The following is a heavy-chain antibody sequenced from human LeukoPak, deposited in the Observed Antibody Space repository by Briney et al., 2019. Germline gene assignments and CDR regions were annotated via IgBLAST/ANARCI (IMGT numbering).Heavy chain of an antibody. CDR3: ARFGLVGYYDSSGTDAFDI. Sequence: SETLSLTCTVSGGSISSGSYYWSWIRQPAGKGLEWIGRIYTSGSTKYNPPLKSRVTISVDTSKNQFSLKLSSVTAADTAVYYCARFGLVGYYDSSGTDAFDIWGQGTMVTVSS. J-gene: IGHJ3*02. V-gene: IGHV4-61*02. D-gene: IGHD3-22*01. CDR1: GGSISSGSYY. CDR2: IYTSGST.